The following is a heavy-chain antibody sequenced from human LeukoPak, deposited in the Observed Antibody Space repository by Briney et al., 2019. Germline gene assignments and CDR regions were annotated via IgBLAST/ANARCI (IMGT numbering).Heavy chain of an antibody. D-gene: IGHD6-13*01. J-gene: IGHJ4*02. V-gene: IGHV3-74*01. CDR2: IRSDGSST. Sequence: PGGSLRLSCAASGFTFSSYWMHWVRQAPGKGLVWVSHIRSDGSSTSYADSVKGRFTISRDNAKNTLYLQMNSLRAEDTAVYYCARDKGYTNTWYDYWGQGTLVTVSS. CDR1: GFTFSSYW. CDR3: ARDKGYTNTWYDY.